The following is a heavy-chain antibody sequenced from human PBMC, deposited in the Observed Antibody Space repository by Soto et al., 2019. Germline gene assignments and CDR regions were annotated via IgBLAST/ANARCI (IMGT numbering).Heavy chain of an antibody. D-gene: IGHD6-13*01. V-gene: IGHV1-24*01. CDR3: ATDPLPVLAAAGPHNYYGMDV. Sequence: ASVKVFCKVSGYTLTELSMHWVRQAPGKGLEWMGGFDPEDGETIYAQKFQGRVTMTEDTSTDTAYMELSSLRSEDTAVYYCATDPLPVLAAAGPHNYYGMDVWGQGTTVTVSS. CDR2: FDPEDGET. J-gene: IGHJ6*02. CDR1: GYTLTELS.